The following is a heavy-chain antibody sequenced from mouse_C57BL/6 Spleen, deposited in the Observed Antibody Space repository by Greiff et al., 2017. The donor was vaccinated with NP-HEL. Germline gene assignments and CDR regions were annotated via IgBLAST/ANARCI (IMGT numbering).Heavy chain of an antibody. CDR1: GFTFSNYW. CDR3: TGDDWFAY. J-gene: IGHJ3*01. Sequence: EVMLVESGGGLVQPGGSMKLSCVASGFTFSNYWMNWVRQSPEKGLEWVAQIRLKSDNYATHYAESVKGRFTISRDDSKSSVYLQMNNLRAEDTGIYYCTGDDWFAYWGQGTLVTVSA. CDR2: IRLKSDNYAT. V-gene: IGHV6-3*01.